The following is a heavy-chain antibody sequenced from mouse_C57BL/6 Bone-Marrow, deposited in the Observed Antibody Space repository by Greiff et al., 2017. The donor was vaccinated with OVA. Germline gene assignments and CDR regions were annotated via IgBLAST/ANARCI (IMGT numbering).Heavy chain of an antibody. CDR3: ARDRGWFYFDY. J-gene: IGHJ2*01. Sequence: EVKLMESEGGLVQPGSSMKLSCTASGFTFSDYYMAWVRQVPEKGLEWVANINSDGSSTYYLDSLKSRFIISRDNAKNILYLQMSSLKSEDTATYYCARDRGWFYFDYWGQGTTLTVSS. D-gene: IGHD1-1*02. V-gene: IGHV5-16*01. CDR2: INSDGSST. CDR1: GFTFSDYY.